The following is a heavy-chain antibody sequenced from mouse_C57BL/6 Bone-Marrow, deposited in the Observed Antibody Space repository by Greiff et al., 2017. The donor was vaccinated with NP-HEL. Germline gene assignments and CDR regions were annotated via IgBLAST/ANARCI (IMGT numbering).Heavy chain of an antibody. D-gene: IGHD2-4*01. Sequence: VQLQQSGAELVKPGASMKMSCKASGYTFTTYPIEWMKQNHGKSLEWIGNFHPYNDDTKYNEKFKGKATLTVEKSSSTVYLELSRLTSDDSAVYYCARRGEIYYDYDEGYYFDYWGQGTTLTVSS. CDR2: FHPYNDDT. J-gene: IGHJ2*01. V-gene: IGHV1-47*01. CDR3: ARRGEIYYDYDEGYYFDY. CDR1: GYTFTTYP.